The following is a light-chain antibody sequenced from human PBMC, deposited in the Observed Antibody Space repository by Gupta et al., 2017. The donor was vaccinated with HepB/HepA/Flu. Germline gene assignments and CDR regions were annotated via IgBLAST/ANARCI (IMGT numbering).Light chain of an antibody. CDR1: NSNIGTNT. J-gene: IGLJ1*01. Sequence: QSVLTQPPSASGTPGQRVTISCSGSNSNIGTNTVNWYQQLPGTDPTPLIFICTQRPSGVPDRFSGSKSGTSDSLAISRLQSEDEADYYCSSWADTVNGRAEVFGTGTKVTVL. CDR2: ICT. CDR3: SSWADTVNGRAEV. V-gene: IGLV1-44*01.